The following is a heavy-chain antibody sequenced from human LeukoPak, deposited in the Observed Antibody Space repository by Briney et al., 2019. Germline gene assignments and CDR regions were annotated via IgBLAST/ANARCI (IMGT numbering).Heavy chain of an antibody. CDR2: ISGRGGST. J-gene: IGHJ4*02. Sequence: PGGSLRLSCAASGFTFSTFGMSWVRQAPGKGLEWVSTISGRGGSTYHADSVKGRFTISRDNSKNTLYLQMNLLRDEDTAVYYCAKRADGSSSYCPDYWGQGTLVTVSS. CDR3: AKRADGSSSYCPDY. D-gene: IGHD3-22*01. CDR1: GFTFSTFG. V-gene: IGHV3-23*01.